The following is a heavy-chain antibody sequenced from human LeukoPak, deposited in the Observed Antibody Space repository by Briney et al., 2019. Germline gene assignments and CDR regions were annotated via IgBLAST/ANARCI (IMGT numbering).Heavy chain of an antibody. CDR2: IATAGDT. CDR1: GFTFSSYD. D-gene: IGHD1-7*01. Sequence: GGSLRLSCVASGFTFSSYDMHWVRQGIGKGLEWVSGIATAGDTFYSGSVKGRFTISRENAKKSLYLQMNSLRAGDTAVYYCARGGELGFDPWGQGTLVTVSS. CDR3: ARGGELGFDP. J-gene: IGHJ5*02. V-gene: IGHV3-13*01.